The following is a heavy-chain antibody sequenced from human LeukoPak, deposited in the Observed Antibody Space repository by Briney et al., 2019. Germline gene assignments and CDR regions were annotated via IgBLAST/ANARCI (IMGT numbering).Heavy chain of an antibody. CDR1: GFTFSSYW. CDR3: ARRISDIVVVPAVSPYMDV. Sequence: GGSLRLSCAASGFTFSSYWMSWVRQAPGKGLEWVANIKQDGSEKYYVDSVKGRFTISRDNAKNSLYLQMNSLRAEDTAVYYCARRISDIVVVPAVSPYMDVWGKGTTVTVSS. CDR2: IKQDGSEK. V-gene: IGHV3-7*01. J-gene: IGHJ6*03. D-gene: IGHD2-2*01.